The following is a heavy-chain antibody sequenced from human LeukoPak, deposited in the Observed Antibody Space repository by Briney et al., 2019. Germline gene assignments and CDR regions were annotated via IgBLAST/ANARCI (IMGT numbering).Heavy chain of an antibody. CDR1: GYKFTTYW. CDR3: ARLLAAPYYINF. J-gene: IGHJ4*02. Sequence: GESLKISCKGSGYKFTTYWIAWMRQMPGQGLEWVGIIYPRDSDTRYSPSFEGQVSISVDTSIDTAYLQWSSVKASDTAMYYCARLLAAPYYINFWGQGPLVPVSS. CDR2: IYPRDSDT. V-gene: IGHV5-51*01. D-gene: IGHD6-25*01.